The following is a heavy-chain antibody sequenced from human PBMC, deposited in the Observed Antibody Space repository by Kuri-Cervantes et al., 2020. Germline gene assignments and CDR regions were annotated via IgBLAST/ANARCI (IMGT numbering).Heavy chain of an antibody. V-gene: IGHV3-21*01. J-gene: IGHJ4*02. CDR2: ISSSSSYI. CDR1: GFTFSSYS. CDR3: AREGQGYCSSTSCPFDY. D-gene: IGHD2-2*01. Sequence: GESLKISCAASGFTFSSYSMNWVRQAPGKGLERVSSISSSSSYIYYADSVKGRFTISRDNAKNSLYLQMNSLRAEDTAVYYCAREGQGYCSSTSCPFDYWGQGTLVTVSS.